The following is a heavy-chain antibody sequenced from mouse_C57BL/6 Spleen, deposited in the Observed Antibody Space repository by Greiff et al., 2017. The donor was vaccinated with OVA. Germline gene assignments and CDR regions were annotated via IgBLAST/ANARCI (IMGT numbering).Heavy chain of an antibody. Sequence: QVQLQQPGAELVKPGASVKLSCKASGYTFTSYWMHWVKQRPGQGLEWIGMIHPNSGSTNYNEKFKSKATLTVDKSSSTAYMQLSSLTSEDSAVYYCARKRTGSGVDYWGQGTTLTVSS. CDR3: ARKRTGSGVDY. CDR2: IHPNSGST. J-gene: IGHJ2*01. D-gene: IGHD4-1*01. V-gene: IGHV1-64*01. CDR1: GYTFTSYW.